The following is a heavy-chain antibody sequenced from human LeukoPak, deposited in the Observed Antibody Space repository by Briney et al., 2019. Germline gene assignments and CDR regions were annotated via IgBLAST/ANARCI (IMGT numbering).Heavy chain of an antibody. J-gene: IGHJ4*02. Sequence: ASVKVSCKASGYTFTSYGISWVRQAPGQGLEWMGWISAYNGNTNYAQKLQGRVTMTTDTSTSTAYMELRSLRSDDTAVYYCARGTSSPIGVEMATIQLDYWGQGTLVTVSS. CDR3: ARGTSSPIGVEMATIQLDY. CDR1: GYTFTSYG. D-gene: IGHD5-12*01. CDR2: ISAYNGNT. V-gene: IGHV1-18*01.